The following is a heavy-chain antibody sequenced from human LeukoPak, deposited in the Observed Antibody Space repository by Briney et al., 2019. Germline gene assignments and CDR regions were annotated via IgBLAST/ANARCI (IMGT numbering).Heavy chain of an antibody. V-gene: IGHV3-30-3*01. CDR3: ASHGYCSGGSCYRSDDYYYYGMDV. J-gene: IGHJ6*02. CDR2: ISYDGSNK. Sequence: GGSLRLSCAASGFTFSSYSMHWVRQAPGKGLEWVAVISYDGSNKYYADSVKGRFTISRDNSKNTLYLQMNSLRAEDTVVYYCASHGYCSGGSCYRSDDYYYYGMDVWGQGTTVTVSS. D-gene: IGHD2-15*01. CDR1: GFTFSSYS.